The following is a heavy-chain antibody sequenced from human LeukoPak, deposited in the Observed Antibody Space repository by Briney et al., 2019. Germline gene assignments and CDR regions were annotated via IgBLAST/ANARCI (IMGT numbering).Heavy chain of an antibody. CDR2: ISSSSSTI. CDR1: GFTFSAYS. D-gene: IGHD3-22*01. J-gene: IGHJ4*02. Sequence: GGSLRLSCAASGFTFSAYSMNWVRQAPGKGLEWVSYISSSSSTIYYADSVKGRFTISRDNAKNSLYLQMNSLRDEDTAVYYCARVIQYYDSSDLDYWGQGTLVTVSS. CDR3: ARVIQYYDSSDLDY. V-gene: IGHV3-48*02.